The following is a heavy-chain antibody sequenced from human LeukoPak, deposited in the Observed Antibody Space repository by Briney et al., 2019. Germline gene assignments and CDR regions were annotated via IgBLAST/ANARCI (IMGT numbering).Heavy chain of an antibody. CDR3: ARKVDCSGGSCYPNWFDP. J-gene: IGHJ5*02. CDR1: GGSFSGYY. Sequence: SETPSLTCAVYGGSFSGYYWSWIRQPPGKGLEWIGEINHSGSTNYNPSLKSRVTISVDTSKNQFSLKLSSVTAADTAVYYCARKVDCSGGSCYPNWFDPWGQGTLVTVSS. V-gene: IGHV4-34*01. D-gene: IGHD2-15*01. CDR2: INHSGST.